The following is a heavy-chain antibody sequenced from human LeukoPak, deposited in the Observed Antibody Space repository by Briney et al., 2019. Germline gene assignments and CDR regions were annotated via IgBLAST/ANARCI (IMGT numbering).Heavy chain of an antibody. J-gene: IGHJ4*02. D-gene: IGHD3-22*01. CDR2: INSSSSGV. CDR1: GLTFSIYS. CDR3: ARDHYFDTSGYSRSLDY. V-gene: IGHV3-48*01. Sequence: GVSLRLSCAASGLTFSIYSMNWVRQAPGKGLEWISYINSSSSGVYYADSVKGRFTISRDNAKNILYLQMNSLRAEDTAVYYCARDHYFDTSGYSRSLDYWGQGTLVTVSS.